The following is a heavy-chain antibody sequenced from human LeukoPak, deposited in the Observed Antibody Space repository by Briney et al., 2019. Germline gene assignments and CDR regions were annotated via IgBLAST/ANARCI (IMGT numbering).Heavy chain of an antibody. Sequence: ASVKVSCKAFEYTFIGDSIHWGRPDPGQGAGLMGWINPKSGGTNYAQRFEYKVTMTRDTSITTAYLELNRLRSDDTAVYYGARHRGVFAFDVWGQGTMVTVSS. V-gene: IGHV1-2*02. D-gene: IGHD3-16*01. J-gene: IGHJ3*01. CDR2: INPKSGGT. CDR1: EYTFIGDS. CDR3: ARHRGVFAFDV.